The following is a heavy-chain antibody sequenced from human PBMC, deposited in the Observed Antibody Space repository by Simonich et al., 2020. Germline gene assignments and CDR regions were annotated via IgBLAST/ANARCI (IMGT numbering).Heavy chain of an antibody. CDR3: ATPGDRDAFDI. CDR1: GYSFTSYW. D-gene: IGHD7-27*01. J-gene: IGHJ3*02. CDR2: SDPGDPET. Sequence: EVQLVQSGAEVKKPGESLKISCKGSGYSFTSYWIGWVRQMPGKGLEWMGISDPGDPETRYSPSYQGQVTSSADKSISTAYLQWSSLKASDTAMYYCATPGDRDAFDIWGQGTMVTVSS. V-gene: IGHV5-51*01.